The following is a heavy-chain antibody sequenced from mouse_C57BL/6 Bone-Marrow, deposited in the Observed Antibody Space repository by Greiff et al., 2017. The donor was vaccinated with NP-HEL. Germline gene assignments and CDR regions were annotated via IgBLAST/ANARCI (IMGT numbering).Heavy chain of an antibody. CDR3: TTEEAYGYDWFAY. J-gene: IGHJ3*01. V-gene: IGHV14-4*01. CDR1: GFNIKDDY. D-gene: IGHD2-2*01. CDR2: IDPENGDT. Sequence: VQLKQSGAELVRPGASVKLSCTASGFNIKDDYMHWVKQRPEQGLEWIGWIDPENGDTEYASKFQGKATITADTSSNTAYLQLSSLTSEDTAVYYCTTEEAYGYDWFAYWGQGTLVTVSA.